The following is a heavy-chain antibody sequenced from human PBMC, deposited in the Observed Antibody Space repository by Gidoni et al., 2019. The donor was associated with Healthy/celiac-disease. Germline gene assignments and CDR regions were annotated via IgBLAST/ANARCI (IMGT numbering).Heavy chain of an antibody. CDR2: ISYDGSNK. CDR1: GLPFSSYG. J-gene: IGHJ6*03. D-gene: IGHD5-18*01. Sequence: QVQLVESGGGVVQPGRALRLSCAAPGLPFSSYGLHWVRQAPGKGLEWVAVISYDGSNKYYADSVKGRFTISRDNSKNTLYLQMNSLRAEDTAVYYCAKTPSPLRTAMSSFYYMDVWGKGTTVTVSS. V-gene: IGHV3-30*18. CDR3: AKTPSPLRTAMSSFYYMDV.